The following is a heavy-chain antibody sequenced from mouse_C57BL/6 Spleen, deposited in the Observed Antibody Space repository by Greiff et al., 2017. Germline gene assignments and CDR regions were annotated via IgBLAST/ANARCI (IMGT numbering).Heavy chain of an antibody. Sequence: EVKLVESGAELVRPGSSVKMSCKTSGYTFTRYGITWVQQRPGQGLEWIGYIYSGNGYTEYNEKFKGKATLTSDTSTSTAYMQLSSLTSEDSAIYFCARDWGRYFDYWGQGTTLTVSS. V-gene: IGHV1-58*01. CDR2: IYSGNGYT. CDR3: ARDWGRYFDY. D-gene: IGHD4-1*01. CDR1: GYTFTRYG. J-gene: IGHJ2*01.